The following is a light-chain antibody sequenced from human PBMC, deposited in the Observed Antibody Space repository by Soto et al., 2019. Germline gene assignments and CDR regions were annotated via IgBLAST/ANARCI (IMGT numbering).Light chain of an antibody. CDR2: DAS. CDR1: QSLNNY. CDR3: QQLSNWPRFS. Sequence: EIVLTQSPATLSFSPGARATLSCRASQSLNNYLAWYQQKPGQAPMLLIYDASERATGVPARFSASGSGTDFTLTIRSLEPEDFAVFYCQQLSNWPRFSFGPGTKLDI. J-gene: IGKJ3*01. V-gene: IGKV3-11*01.